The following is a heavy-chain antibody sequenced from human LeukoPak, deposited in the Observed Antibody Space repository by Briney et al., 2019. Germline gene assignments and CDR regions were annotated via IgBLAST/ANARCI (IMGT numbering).Heavy chain of an antibody. CDR3: ARAITPGYGYYYFDY. CDR1: RFTFSSYW. D-gene: IGHD5-18*01. J-gene: IGHJ4*02. CDR2: IKGDGSEK. V-gene: IGHV3-7*01. Sequence: QTGGSLRLSSAASRFTFSSYWMSRVRQAPGKGLEWVANIKGDGSEKYYVDSVKSRVTISRDNTKNSLALQMNSLRAKDTAGYYCARAITPGYGYYYFDYWGQRTLVTVSS.